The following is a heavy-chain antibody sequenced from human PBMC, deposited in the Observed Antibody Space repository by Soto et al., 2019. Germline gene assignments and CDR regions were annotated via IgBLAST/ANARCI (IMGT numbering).Heavy chain of an antibody. V-gene: IGHV3-21*01. CDR1: GFTFSSYS. CDR2: ISSSSSYI. CDR3: ARDLYDFWSGRPLYGMDV. D-gene: IGHD3-3*01. J-gene: IGHJ6*02. Sequence: LRLSWAASGFTFSSYSMNWVRQSPGKGLEWVSSISSSSSYIYYADSVKGRFTISRDNSKNSLYLQMNSLRAEDTAVYYCARDLYDFWSGRPLYGMDVWGQGTTVTVSS.